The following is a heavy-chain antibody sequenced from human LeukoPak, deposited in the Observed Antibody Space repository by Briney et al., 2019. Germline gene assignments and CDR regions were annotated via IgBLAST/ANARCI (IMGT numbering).Heavy chain of an antibody. J-gene: IGHJ4*02. D-gene: IGHD4-23*01. CDR1: GFTFSSFA. CDR3: AKDLSQRGGY. CDR2: ISNGAGST. Sequence: GGSLRLSCAASGFTFSSFAMSWVRQAPGRGLEWVSSISNGAGSTSYADSVQGRFTVSRDNSRNTLYLQMNSLRAEDTAVYYCAKDLSQRGGYWGQGTLVTVSS. V-gene: IGHV3-23*01.